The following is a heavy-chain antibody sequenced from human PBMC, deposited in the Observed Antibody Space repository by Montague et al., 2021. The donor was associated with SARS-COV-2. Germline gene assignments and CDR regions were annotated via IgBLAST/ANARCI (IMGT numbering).Heavy chain of an antibody. J-gene: IGHJ5*02. CDR2: INSDGRRT. Sequence: SLRLSCAASGFTFSSYWMHWVRRAPGKGLVWVSRINSDGRRTSYADSVKGRFTISRDNAKNTVYLQMNSLRAEDTAVYYCARDIAVVTFDPWGQGTLVTVSS. D-gene: IGHD6-19*01. V-gene: IGHV3-74*01. CDR3: ARDIAVVTFDP. CDR1: GFTFSSYW.